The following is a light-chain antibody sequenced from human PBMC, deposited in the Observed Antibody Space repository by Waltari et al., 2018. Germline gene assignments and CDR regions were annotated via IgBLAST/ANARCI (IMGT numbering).Light chain of an antibody. J-gene: IGKJ2*01. V-gene: IGKV1-33*01. CDR1: QDISNN. Sequence: DIQMTQSPSSLSASMGERVTISCQASQDISNNLHWYQQKPGQAPKLLIYAASNLQTGVSSRFSGSGSGTHFSLTISSLEPEDFAVYYCQHRTNWPQTFGPGTKLEI. CDR3: QHRTNWPQT. CDR2: AAS.